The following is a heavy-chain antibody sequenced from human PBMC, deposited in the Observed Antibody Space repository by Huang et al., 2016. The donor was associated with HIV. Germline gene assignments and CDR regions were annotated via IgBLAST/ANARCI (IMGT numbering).Heavy chain of an antibody. CDR3: ARDHWYPLQNWFDL. CDR1: GYIFTKYG. D-gene: IGHD1-1*01. V-gene: IGHV1-18*01. Sequence: QVELVQSGAEVKRPGASVGVSCKAAGYIFTKYGINWVRQAPEQGLEWMGWISAYNGNTNYAEKFQGRVTLTRDTSATTAYMELRDVTSADTAVYYCARDHWYPLQNWFDLWGQGTLVTVSS. CDR2: ISAYNGNT. J-gene: IGHJ5*01.